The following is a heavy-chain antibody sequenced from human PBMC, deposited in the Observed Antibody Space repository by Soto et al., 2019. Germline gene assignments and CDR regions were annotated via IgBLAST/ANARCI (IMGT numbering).Heavy chain of an antibody. CDR2: ISGGGGST. Sequence: GGSLILSCAAFGFSFSSYAMSWVRQAPGKGLEWVSAISGGGGSTYYADSVKGRFTISRDNSKNTLYLQMNTLRAEDTAVYYCAKDRGGVKPYYFDYWGQGALVTXSS. D-gene: IGHD3-16*01. J-gene: IGHJ4*02. CDR1: GFSFSSYA. V-gene: IGHV3-23*01. CDR3: AKDRGGVKPYYFDY.